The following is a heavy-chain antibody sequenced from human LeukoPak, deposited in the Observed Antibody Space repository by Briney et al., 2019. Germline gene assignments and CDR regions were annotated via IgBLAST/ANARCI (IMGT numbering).Heavy chain of an antibody. J-gene: IGHJ4*02. V-gene: IGHV3-7*01. CDR1: GFTFSSYW. D-gene: IGHD3-10*01. CDR2: IKQDGSEK. Sequence: GGSLRLSCAASGFTFSSYWMSWVRQAPGKGLEWVANIKQDGSEKYYVDSVKGRFTISRDNAKNSLYLQMNSLGAEDTAVYYCARGVKWFGTIPDDYWGQGTLVTVSS. CDR3: ARGVKWFGTIPDDY.